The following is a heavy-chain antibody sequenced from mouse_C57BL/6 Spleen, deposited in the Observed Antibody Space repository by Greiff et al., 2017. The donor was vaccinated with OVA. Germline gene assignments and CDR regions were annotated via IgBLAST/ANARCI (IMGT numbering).Heavy chain of an antibody. CDR1: GFTFTDYY. CDR2: IRNKANGYTT. J-gene: IGHJ4*01. Sequence: EVKLMESGGGLVQPGGSLSLSCAASGFTFTDYYMSWVRQPPGKALEWLGFIRNKANGYTTEYSASVKGRFTISRDNSQSILYLQMNALRAEDSATYCCARSLNAMDYWGQGTSVTVSS. CDR3: ARSLNAMDY. V-gene: IGHV7-3*01.